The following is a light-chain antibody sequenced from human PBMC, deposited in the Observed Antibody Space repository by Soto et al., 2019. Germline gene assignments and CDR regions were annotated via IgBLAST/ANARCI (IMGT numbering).Light chain of an antibody. Sequence: QSVLTQPPSVSGAPGQRVTISCTGSSSNIGAGYDVHWYQQLPGTAPKLLIYGNSNRPSGVPDRFSGSKSGTSASLAITGLQAEDEADYYCCSYAGSYTYVFGTGTKVTAL. CDR2: GNS. CDR3: CSYAGSYTYV. J-gene: IGLJ1*01. CDR1: SSNIGAGYD. V-gene: IGLV1-40*01.